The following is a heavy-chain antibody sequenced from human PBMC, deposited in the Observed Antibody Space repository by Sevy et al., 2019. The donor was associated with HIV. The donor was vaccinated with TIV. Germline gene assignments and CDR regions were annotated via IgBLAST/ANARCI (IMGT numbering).Heavy chain of an antibody. CDR3: ARDPRSRDGYNATDY. D-gene: IGHD5-12*01. J-gene: IGHJ4*02. CDR1: GFTVSSNY. Sequence: GGSLRLSCAASGFTVSSNYMSWVRQAPGKGLEWVSVIYSGGSTYYADSVKGRFTISRDNSKNTLYLQMNSLRAEDTAVYYCARDPRSRDGYNATDYWGQGTLVTVSS. CDR2: IYSGGST. V-gene: IGHV3-53*01.